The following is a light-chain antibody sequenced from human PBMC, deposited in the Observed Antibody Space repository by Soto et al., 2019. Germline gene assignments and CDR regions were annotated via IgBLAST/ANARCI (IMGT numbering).Light chain of an antibody. CDR1: QSVTTY. Sequence: EIVLTQSTATLSLSPGERATLSCRASQSVTTYLAWYQQKPGQAPSLLIYDASNRATGIPARFSGSGSGTDFTLTISSLEPEDFAVYYCQQRSNWPFTFGQGTRLEIK. J-gene: IGKJ5*01. V-gene: IGKV3-11*01. CDR3: QQRSNWPFT. CDR2: DAS.